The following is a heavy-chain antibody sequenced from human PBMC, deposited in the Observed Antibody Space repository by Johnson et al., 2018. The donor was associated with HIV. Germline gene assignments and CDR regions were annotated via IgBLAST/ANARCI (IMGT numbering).Heavy chain of an antibody. CDR1: GFTFSSYA. CDR2: ISYDGSNK. Sequence: QVQLVESGGGLIQPGGSLRLSCAASGFTFSSYAMHWVRQAPGKGLEWVAVISYDGSNKYYEDSVKGRFTISRDNSKNTLYLQMNSLISEDTAVYYCARAAFPYSSGWYRPLDAFDMWGQGTKVTVSS. D-gene: IGHD6-19*01. V-gene: IGHV3-30*04. CDR3: ARAAFPYSSGWYRPLDAFDM. J-gene: IGHJ3*02.